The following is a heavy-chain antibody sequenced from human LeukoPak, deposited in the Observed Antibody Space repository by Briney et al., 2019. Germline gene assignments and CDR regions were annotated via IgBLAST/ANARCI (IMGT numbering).Heavy chain of an antibody. CDR1: GFSLSTSGMC. CDR3: ALIRVGADMDD. V-gene: IGHV2-70*11. Sequence: SGPSDSPPTSTLTLISTCSGFSLSTSGMCVSWIRQPPGKALEWLARIDWVDDKYYSTSLKTRLTISKDTSKNQVVLTMTNIGPGDTATYYYALIRVGADMDDWGQGTLVTVSS. D-gene: IGHD1-26*01. CDR2: IDWVDDK. J-gene: IGHJ4*02.